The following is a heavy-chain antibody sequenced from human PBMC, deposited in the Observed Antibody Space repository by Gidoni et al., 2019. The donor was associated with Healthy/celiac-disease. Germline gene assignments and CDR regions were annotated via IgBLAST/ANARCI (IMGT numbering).Heavy chain of an antibody. J-gene: IGHJ4*02. Sequence: EVQLLESGGGLVQPGGSLRLSCAASGFTFSSYAMSWVRQAPGKGLEWVSAISGSGGSTYYADSVKGRFTISRDNSKNTLYLQRNSLRAEDTAVYYCAKDRGYSSSPADYWGQGTLVTVSS. D-gene: IGHD6-6*01. V-gene: IGHV3-23*01. CDR2: ISGSGGST. CDR1: GFTFSSYA. CDR3: AKDRGYSSSPADY.